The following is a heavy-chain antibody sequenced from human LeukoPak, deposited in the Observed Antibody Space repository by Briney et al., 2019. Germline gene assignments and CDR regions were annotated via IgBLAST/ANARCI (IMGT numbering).Heavy chain of an antibody. CDR1: GFTFSSYS. J-gene: IGHJ5*02. Sequence: PGGSLRLSCAASGFTFSSYSMNWVRQAPGKGLEWVSYISSTSDTIYYVDSVKGRFTISRDNAKNSLYLQMNSLRVEDTAVYYCTRELASWGQGTLVTVSS. CDR2: ISSTSDTI. V-gene: IGHV3-48*01. CDR3: TRELAS.